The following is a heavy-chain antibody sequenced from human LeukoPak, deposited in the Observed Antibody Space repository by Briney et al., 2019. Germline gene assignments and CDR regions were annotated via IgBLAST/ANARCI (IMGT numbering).Heavy chain of an antibody. CDR1: GGSISSYY. J-gene: IGHJ4*02. V-gene: IGHV4-59*01. CDR3: ARIVEYFDY. Sequence: PSETLSLTCTVSGGSISSYYWSWIRQPPGKGLGWIGYIYYSGGTNYNPSLKSRVTISVDTSKNQFSLKLSSVTAADTAVYYCARIVEYFDYWGQGTLVTVSS. CDR2: IYYSGGT. D-gene: IGHD3-16*02.